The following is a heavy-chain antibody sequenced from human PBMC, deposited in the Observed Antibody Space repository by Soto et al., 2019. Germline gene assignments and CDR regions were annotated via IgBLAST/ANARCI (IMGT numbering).Heavy chain of an antibody. V-gene: IGHV3-23*01. CDR3: XXIPXSSSWYLEAFDI. D-gene: IGHD6-13*01. Sequence: EVQLLESGGGLVQPGGSLRLSCAASGFTFSSYAMSWVRQAPGKGLEWVSAISGSGGSTYYADSVKGRFTISRDNSKNTLYLQMTSLRAEDTAVYYXXXIPXSSSWYLEAFDIWGQGTMVTVSS. J-gene: IGHJ3*02. CDR2: ISGSGGST. CDR1: GFTFSSYA.